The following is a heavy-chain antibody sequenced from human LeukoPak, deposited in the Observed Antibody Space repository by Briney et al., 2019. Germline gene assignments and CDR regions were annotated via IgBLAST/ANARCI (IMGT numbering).Heavy chain of an antibody. CDR3: ARHGSYEGIYFDY. CDR1: GFTFSSYW. J-gene: IGHJ4*02. V-gene: IGHV3-7*01. Sequence: GGSLRLSCAASGFTFSSYWMSWVRQAPGKGLEWVANIKQDGSEKYYVDSVKGRYTISRDNAKNSLYLQMNSLRAEDTAVYYCARHGSYEGIYFDYWGQGTLVTVSS. CDR2: IKQDGSEK. D-gene: IGHD1-26*01.